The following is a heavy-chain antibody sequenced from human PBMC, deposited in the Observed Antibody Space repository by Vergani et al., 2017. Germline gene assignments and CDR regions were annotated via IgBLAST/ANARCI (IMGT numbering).Heavy chain of an antibody. D-gene: IGHD4-17*01. CDR3: ATPQTVTTGGMEV. CDR1: GYTFTDHY. J-gene: IGHJ6*02. CDR2: VDSEDGET. V-gene: IGHV1-69-2*01. Sequence: EVQLVQSGAEVKKPGATMKISCKVSGYTFTDHYMHRVKQAPGKGLEWMGLVDSEDGETIYAEKFKGRVTIAADTSTDTAHLELSSLRSEDTAVYYCATPQTVTTGGMEVWGQGTTVIVSS.